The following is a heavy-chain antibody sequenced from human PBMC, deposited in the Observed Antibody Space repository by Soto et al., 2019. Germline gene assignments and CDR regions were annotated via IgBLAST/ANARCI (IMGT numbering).Heavy chain of an antibody. CDR2: INPSSGGT. J-gene: IGHJ5*02. Sequence: SVKVSCKASGYTFTGYYIHWVRQDPGQGLQWMGCINPSSGGTNYAHKFQGRVTMNRDTSISTAYMELRRMRSDDSAIYYCARGYGYGSSWFYXWGQGTLVTVSX. D-gene: IGHD5-18*01. CDR3: ARGYGYGSSWFYX. V-gene: IGHV1-2*07. CDR1: GYTFTGYY.